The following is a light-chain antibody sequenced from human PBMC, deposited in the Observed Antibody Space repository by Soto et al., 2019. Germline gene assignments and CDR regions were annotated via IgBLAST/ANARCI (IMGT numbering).Light chain of an antibody. CDR3: HHYDNSPPFP. J-gene: IGKJ3*01. CDR2: AAS. CDR1: QTINNRY. V-gene: IGKV3-20*01. Sequence: EIVLTQSPGTLSLSPGERAILSCSASQTINNRYLAWYQQTPGRAPRLLIHAASSRAAGIPDRFSGSGSGIDFTLTINRLEPEDFAVYYCHHYDNSPPFPFGPGTTVDI.